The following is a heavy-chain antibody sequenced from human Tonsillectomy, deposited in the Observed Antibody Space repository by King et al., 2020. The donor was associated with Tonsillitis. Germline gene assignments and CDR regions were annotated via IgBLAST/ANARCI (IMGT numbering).Heavy chain of an antibody. J-gene: IGHJ5*02. V-gene: IGHV1-18*01. CDR1: GYTFTSYG. CDR2: ISSYNGNT. Sequence: VQLVESGAEVKKPGASVKVSCKASGYTFTSYGISWVRQAPGQGLEWMAWISSYNGNTNYAEKLQGRVTMTTDTSTSTAYMELRRLRSEGTAVYYCARDRWSSLYWFDPRGQGTPVTVSS. CDR3: ARDRWSSLYWFDP. D-gene: IGHD1-26*01.